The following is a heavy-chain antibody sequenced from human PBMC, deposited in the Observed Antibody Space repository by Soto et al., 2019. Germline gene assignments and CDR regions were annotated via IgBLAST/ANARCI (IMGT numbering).Heavy chain of an antibody. CDR2: ITPSSDGS. CDR3: ARGGPRDGYRDLDY. D-gene: IGHD5-18*01. Sequence: EVQLLESGGDLVQPGGSLRLSCAVSGFTFPTYAMTWVRRAPGKGLEWVSTITPSSDGSYYADSVMGRFTISRDNSKNTLYLQMSGLRAEDTAVYYCARGGPRDGYRDLDYWGQGTQVTVSS. CDR1: GFTFPTYA. J-gene: IGHJ4*02. V-gene: IGHV3-23*01.